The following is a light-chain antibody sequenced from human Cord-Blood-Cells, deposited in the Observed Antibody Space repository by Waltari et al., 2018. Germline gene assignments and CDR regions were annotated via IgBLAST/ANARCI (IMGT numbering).Light chain of an antibody. Sequence: VLTQSPGTLSLSPGERATLSCRASQSVSRSYLAWYQQKPGQAPRLLIYGASSRATGIPDRFSGSGSGTDFTLTISRLEPEDFAVYYCQQYGSSPPWTFGQGTKVEIK. CDR2: GAS. J-gene: IGKJ1*01. V-gene: IGKV3-20*01. CDR1: QSVSRSY. CDR3: QQYGSSPPWT.